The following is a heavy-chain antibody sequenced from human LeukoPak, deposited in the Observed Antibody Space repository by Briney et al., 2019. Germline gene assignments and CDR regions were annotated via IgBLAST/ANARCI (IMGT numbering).Heavy chain of an antibody. CDR1: GDSISSYY. J-gene: IGHJ4*02. CDR2: IYHSGST. V-gene: IGHV4-59*01. CDR3: ARRTTYEAGYSSGWYDY. D-gene: IGHD6-19*01. Sequence: SETLSLTCTVSGDSISSYYWSWIRRPPGKGLEWIGYIYHSGSTNYNPSLNSRVTISVDTSKNEFSLKLSSVTAADTAVYYCARRTTYEAGYSSGWYDYWGQGTLVTVSS.